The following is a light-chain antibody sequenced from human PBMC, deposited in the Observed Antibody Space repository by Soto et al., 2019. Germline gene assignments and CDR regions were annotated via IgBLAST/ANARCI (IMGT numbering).Light chain of an antibody. CDR3: CSYTVSGTYV. J-gene: IGLJ1*01. CDR1: SSDVGGYNY. CDR2: AVS. V-gene: IGLV2-14*01. Sequence: QSVLTQPASVSGSPGQPITISCTGTSSDVGGYNYVSWYQQHPGKAPKLMIYAVSNRPSGVSNRFSGSKSGNMATLTISGLQAEDEADYYCCSYTVSGTYVFGTGTKVTVL.